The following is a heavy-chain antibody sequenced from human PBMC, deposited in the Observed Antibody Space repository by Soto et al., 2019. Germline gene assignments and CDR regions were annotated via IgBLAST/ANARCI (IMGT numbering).Heavy chain of an antibody. Sequence: PGGSLRLSCVASGFTFGDYTMTWVRQAPGKGLEWVSTISGPSSSTYYADSVKGRFTISRDNSKNTLYLQMNSLRAEDTAVYYCAKSHEFGVVILYYFDYWGQGTLVTVSS. CDR3: AKSHEFGVVILYYFDY. D-gene: IGHD3-3*01. CDR1: GFTFGDYT. J-gene: IGHJ4*02. V-gene: IGHV3-23*01. CDR2: ISGPSSST.